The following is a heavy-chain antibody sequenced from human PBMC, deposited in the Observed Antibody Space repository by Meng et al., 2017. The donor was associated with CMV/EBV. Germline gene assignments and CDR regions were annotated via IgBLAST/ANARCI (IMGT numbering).Heavy chain of an antibody. CDR1: GYTFTSYG. CDR3: ARDYYDFWSGYYIALGTYYYYGMDV. D-gene: IGHD3-3*01. J-gene: IGHJ6*02. Sequence: ASVKVSCKASGYTFTSYGISWVRQAHGQGQEWMGWISAYNGNTNYAQKLQGRVTMTTDTSTSTAYMELRSLRSDDTAVYYCARDYYDFWSGYYIALGTYYYYGMDVWGQGTTVTVSS. CDR2: ISAYNGNT. V-gene: IGHV1-18*01.